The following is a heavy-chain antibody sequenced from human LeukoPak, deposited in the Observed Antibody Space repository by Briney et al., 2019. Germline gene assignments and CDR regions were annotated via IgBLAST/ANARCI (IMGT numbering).Heavy chain of an antibody. CDR3: ARRLGRKFGERFYYYHYMDV. D-gene: IGHD3-10*01. CDR2: MNHSGST. V-gene: IGHV4-34*01. J-gene: IGHJ6*03. Sequence: SETLSLTCAVYGGTFSGYFWSWIRQPPGKGLKWIGEMNHSGSTNYNPSLKSRVTIPVDTSKNQFSLKLSSVTAADTAVYYCARRLGRKFGERFYYYHYMDVWGKGTTVTISS. CDR1: GGTFSGYF.